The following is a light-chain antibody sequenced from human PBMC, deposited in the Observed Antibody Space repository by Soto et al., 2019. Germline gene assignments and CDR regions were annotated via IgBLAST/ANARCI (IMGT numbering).Light chain of an antibody. Sequence: QSVLTQPPSVSGAPGQRVTISCTGSSSNIGAGYDVHWYQQLPGTAPKLLIYGNSNRPSGVPDRYSGSKYGTSASLAITGLQAEDEADYYCQSDDSSRSGYVFGTGTKLTVL. V-gene: IGLV1-40*01. CDR1: SSNIGAGYD. J-gene: IGLJ1*01. CDR3: QSDDSSRSGYV. CDR2: GNS.